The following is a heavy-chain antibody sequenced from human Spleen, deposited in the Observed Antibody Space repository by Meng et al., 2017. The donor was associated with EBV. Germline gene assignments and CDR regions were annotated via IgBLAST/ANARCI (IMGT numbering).Heavy chain of an antibody. D-gene: IGHD4-17*01. CDR2: IYHSGSV. CDR3: ARGIMTTVTTLFFFDS. Sequence: QPRGTGAGLVTPSPTLSLPCAVSGDSFSSVGYSWGWIRQPPGKGLEWIAYIYHSGSVYYNPSLKSRVTISLDRSKNQFSLELNSVTAADTAVYYCARGIMTTVTTLFFFDSWGQGTLVTVSS. J-gene: IGHJ4*02. CDR1: GDSFSSVGYS. V-gene: IGHV4-30-2*01.